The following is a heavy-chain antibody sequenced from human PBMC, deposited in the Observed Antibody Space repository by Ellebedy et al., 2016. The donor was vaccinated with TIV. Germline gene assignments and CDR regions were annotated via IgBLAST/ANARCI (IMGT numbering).Heavy chain of an antibody. J-gene: IGHJ2*01. CDR3: ARYRPDTTAKWYLDL. CDR2: ISGYNGKT. CDR1: GYTFMNYG. D-gene: IGHD1-1*01. V-gene: IGHV1-18*04. Sequence: AASVKVSCKASGYTFMNYGVSWARQAPGQGLEWMGWISGYNGKTVYEQKYQGRVTMTTDTSTSTAYMEMRSLRSDDTAVYYCARYRPDTTAKWYLDLWGRGTLVTVSS.